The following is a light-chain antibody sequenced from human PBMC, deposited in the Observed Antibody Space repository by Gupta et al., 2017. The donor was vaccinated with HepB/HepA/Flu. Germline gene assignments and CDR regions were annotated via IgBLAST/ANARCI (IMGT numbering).Light chain of an antibody. CDR2: DVS. J-gene: IGLJ3*02. V-gene: IGLV2-14*01. CDR3: SSFTSSNTWV. Sequence: QSALTQPASVSGSPGQSITLSCTGTSSDVGGYNYVSWYQQHPGKAPKLMIYDVSKRPSGVSDRFSGSKSGNTASLTISGLQAEDEADYYCSSFTSSNTWVFGGGTKLTVL. CDR1: SSDVGGYNY.